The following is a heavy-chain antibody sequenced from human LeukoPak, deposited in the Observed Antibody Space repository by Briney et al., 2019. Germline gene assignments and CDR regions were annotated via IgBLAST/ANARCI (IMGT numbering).Heavy chain of an antibody. V-gene: IGHV3-30*19. CDR1: GFSFRDFG. Sequence: PGGSLRLSCAASGFSFRDFGMHWVRQAPGKGLEWVAVISYDGSNKYYADSVKGRFTISKDNSKNTLYLQMNSLRAEDTAVYYCAGSLTYYFDYWGQGTLVTVSS. CDR3: AGSLTYYFDY. CDR2: ISYDGSNK. J-gene: IGHJ4*02.